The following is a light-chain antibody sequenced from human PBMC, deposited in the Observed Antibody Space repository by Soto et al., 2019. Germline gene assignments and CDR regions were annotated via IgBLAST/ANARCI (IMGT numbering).Light chain of an antibody. CDR3: QHYDSLPLT. Sequence: DIQLTQSPSSLSASVGDRVTIACQASHNIFNYLNWYQFKPGKAPKVLIFGGSNLETGVPSRFSGSGSGTAYSLTINSLQPEDVATYYCQHYDSLPLTFGGGIKVEIE. CDR2: GGS. V-gene: IGKV1-33*01. J-gene: IGKJ4*01. CDR1: HNIFNY.